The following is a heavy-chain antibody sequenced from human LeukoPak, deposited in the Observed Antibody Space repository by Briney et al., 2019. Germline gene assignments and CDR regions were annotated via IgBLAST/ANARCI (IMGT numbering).Heavy chain of an antibody. Sequence: GGSLKLSCEASGFTFSSAWMSWVRQAPGKGLEWIGRIKSKTDGGTTDYDAPVKGRFTISRDDSKNTLYLQMNSLKTEDTAVYYCTTFGTSWGRYYYGMDVWGKGTTVTVSS. CDR2: IKSKTDGGTT. CDR1: GFTFSSAW. CDR3: TTFGTSWGRYYYGMDV. V-gene: IGHV3-15*01. J-gene: IGHJ6*04. D-gene: IGHD2-2*01.